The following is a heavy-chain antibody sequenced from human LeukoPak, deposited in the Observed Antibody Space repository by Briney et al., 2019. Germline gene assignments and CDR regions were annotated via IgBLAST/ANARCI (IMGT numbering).Heavy chain of an antibody. J-gene: IGHJ4*02. CDR3: TRYLSGGFDS. CDR2: INTDGSTT. Sequence: PGGSLRLSCVGSGFTFSSYWMLWVRQAPGKGLVWVSRINTDGSTTSYADSVKGRFTFSRDNAKNTLYLQMNSLRAEDAAVYYCTRYLSGGFDSWGQGTLVTVSS. V-gene: IGHV3-74*01. CDR1: GFTFSSYW. D-gene: IGHD2-15*01.